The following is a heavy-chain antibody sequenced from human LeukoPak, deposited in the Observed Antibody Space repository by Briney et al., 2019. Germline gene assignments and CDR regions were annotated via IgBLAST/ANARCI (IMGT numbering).Heavy chain of an antibody. D-gene: IGHD3-9*01. CDR3: TRDRGILTGYYDY. CDR1: GFTFSSYS. CDR2: ISSSSSTI. J-gene: IGHJ4*02. Sequence: GGSLRLSCAASGFTFSSYSMNWVRQAPGKGLEWVSYISSSSSTIYYADSVKGRFTISRDNAKNSLYLQMNSLRAEDTAVYYCTRDRGILTGYYDYWGQGTLVTVSS. V-gene: IGHV3-48*04.